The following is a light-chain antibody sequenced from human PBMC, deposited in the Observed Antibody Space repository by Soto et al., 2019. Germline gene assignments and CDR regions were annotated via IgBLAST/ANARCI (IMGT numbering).Light chain of an antibody. CDR2: KAS. CDR3: EEYSSYSMYT. CDR1: QSISSW. J-gene: IGKJ2*01. V-gene: IGKV1-5*03. Sequence: DIKMTQSPSTLSAAVGDGVPITFFANQSISSWLAWYQQKPGKAPKLLIYKASSLESGVPSRLSGSGSGQEFTLTISSLQPADFATYYCEEYSSYSMYTFGQVI.